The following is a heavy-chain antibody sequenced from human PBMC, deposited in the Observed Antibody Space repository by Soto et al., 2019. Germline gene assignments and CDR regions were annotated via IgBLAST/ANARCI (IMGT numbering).Heavy chain of an antibody. CDR3: ARLGGYVSVGYYYLWDS. J-gene: IGHJ4*02. CDR2: INHSGST. V-gene: IGHV4-39*01. CDR1: DGSMNSDSSY. Sequence: SETLSLTCRVSDGSMNSDSSYWGWIRQPPGKGLEWIGVINHSGSTYHNLSLKGRVTMSVDASRNQFSLKLTSMTAADTAVYYCARLGGYVSVGYYYLWDSWGQGTLVTSPQ. D-gene: IGHD3-22*01.